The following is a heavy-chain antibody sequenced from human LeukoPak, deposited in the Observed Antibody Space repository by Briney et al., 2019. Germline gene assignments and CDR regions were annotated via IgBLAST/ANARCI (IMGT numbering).Heavy chain of an antibody. D-gene: IGHD3-10*01. J-gene: IGHJ4*02. CDR3: TTGITMVRGVIHLIDY. Sequence: PGGSLRLSCAASGFTSSNAWMCWVRQAPGKGLEWVGRIKSKTDGGTTDYAAPVKGRFTISRDDSKNTLYLQMNSLKTEDTAVYYCTTGITMVRGVIHLIDYWGQGTLVTVSS. V-gene: IGHV3-15*01. CDR2: IKSKTDGGTT. CDR1: GFTSSNAW.